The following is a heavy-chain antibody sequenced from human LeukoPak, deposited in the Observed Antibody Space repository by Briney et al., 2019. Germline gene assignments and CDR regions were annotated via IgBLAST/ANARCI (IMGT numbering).Heavy chain of an antibody. CDR2: INRDGSST. Sequence: GGSLRLSCAASGIIFSNYWMHWVRQAPGKGLVWVSRINRDGSSTSYADSVKGRFTISRDNAKNSLYLQMNSLRAEDTAVYYCARDLPYSSSSPPQGGDYWGQGTLVTVSS. D-gene: IGHD6-6*01. CDR1: GIIFSNYW. CDR3: ARDLPYSSSSPPQGGDY. V-gene: IGHV3-74*01. J-gene: IGHJ4*02.